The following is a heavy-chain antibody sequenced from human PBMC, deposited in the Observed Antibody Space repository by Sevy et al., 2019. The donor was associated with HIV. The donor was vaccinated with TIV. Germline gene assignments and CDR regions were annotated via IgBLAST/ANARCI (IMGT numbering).Heavy chain of an antibody. CDR3: AKRYCSTITCYDDDFWNPYYFYGLDV. J-gene: IGHJ6*02. V-gene: IGHV3-23*01. D-gene: IGHD2-2*01. CDR2: ISAGGTTT. Sequence: GGSLRLSCAASGFIFSNYPMSWVRHSPGKGLEWVSDISAGGTTTYYADSVEGRFTISRDNSKNTVSLQMNSLGAGDTAIYYGAKRYCSTITCYDDDFWNPYYFYGLDVWGQGISVTVSS. CDR1: GFIFSNYP.